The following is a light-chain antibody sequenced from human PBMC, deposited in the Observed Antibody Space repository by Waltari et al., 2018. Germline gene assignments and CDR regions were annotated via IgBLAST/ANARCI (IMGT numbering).Light chain of an antibody. CDR2: CAS. Sequence: EIVLTQSPGTLSLSPGVRATLSCRASQSVSSSYLAWYQQKPGQAPRLLIYCASSRATGIPDRFSGSGSGTDFTLTISRLEPEDFAVYYCQQYGSSPATFGQGTKVEIK. V-gene: IGKV3-20*01. CDR3: QQYGSSPAT. J-gene: IGKJ1*01. CDR1: QSVSSSY.